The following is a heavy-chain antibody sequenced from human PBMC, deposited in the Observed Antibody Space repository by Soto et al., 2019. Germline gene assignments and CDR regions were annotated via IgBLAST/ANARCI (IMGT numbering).Heavy chain of an antibody. V-gene: IGHV4-34*01. Sequence: SETLSLTCAVYGGSFSGYYWSWIRQPPGKGLEWIGEINHSGSTNYNPSLKSRVTISVDTSKNQFSLKLSSVTAADTAVYYCARVNYDFWSGYYADYSYGMEGWGQGTTVTVSS. CDR2: INHSGST. J-gene: IGHJ6*02. CDR3: ARVNYDFWSGYYADYSYGMEG. D-gene: IGHD3-3*01. CDR1: GGSFSGYY.